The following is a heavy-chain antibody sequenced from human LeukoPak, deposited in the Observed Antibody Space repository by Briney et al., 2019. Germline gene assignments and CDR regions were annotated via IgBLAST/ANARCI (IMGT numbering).Heavy chain of an antibody. CDR2: ISYDGSNK. V-gene: IGHV3-30*18. J-gene: IGHJ4*02. Sequence: GGSVRLSCAVSGFIFSSYDMHWVRQAPGKGLEWVAVISYDGSNKYYADSVKGRFTISRDNSKNTLYLQMNSLRAEDTAIYYCAKDPYGSGSYPSYWGQGTLVTVFS. D-gene: IGHD3-10*01. CDR1: GFIFSSYD. CDR3: AKDPYGSGSYPSY.